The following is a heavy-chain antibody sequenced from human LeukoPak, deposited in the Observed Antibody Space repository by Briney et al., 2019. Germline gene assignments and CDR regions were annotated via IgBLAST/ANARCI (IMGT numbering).Heavy chain of an antibody. CDR3: TIGYNVEMATITPYQFDY. CDR2: IKSKTDGGTT. Sequence: PGGSLRLSCAASGFTFSNAWVNWVRQAPGKGLEWVGRIKSKTDGGTTDYAAPVKGRFTISRDDSKNTLYLQMNSLKTEDTAVYYCTIGYNVEMATITPYQFDYWGQGTLVTVSS. V-gene: IGHV3-15*07. D-gene: IGHD5-24*01. J-gene: IGHJ4*02. CDR1: GFTFSNAW.